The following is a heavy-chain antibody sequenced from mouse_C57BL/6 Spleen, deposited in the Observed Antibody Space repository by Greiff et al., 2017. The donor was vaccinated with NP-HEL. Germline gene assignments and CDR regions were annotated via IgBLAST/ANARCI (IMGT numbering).Heavy chain of an antibody. V-gene: IGHV2-5*01. CDR1: GFSLTSYG. CDR2: IWRGGST. CDR3: AKKDGNYGWYFDV. J-gene: IGHJ1*03. Sequence: QVQLQQSGPGLVQPSQSLSITCTVSGFSLTSYGVHWVRQSPGKGLEWLGVIWRGGSTDYNAAFMSRLSITKDNSKSQVFFKMNSLQADDTAIYYCAKKDGNYGWYFDVWGTGTTVTVSS. D-gene: IGHD2-1*01.